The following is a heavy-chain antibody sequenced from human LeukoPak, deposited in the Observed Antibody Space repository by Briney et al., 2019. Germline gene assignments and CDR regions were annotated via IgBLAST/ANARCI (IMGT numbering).Heavy chain of an antibody. Sequence: GGSLRLSCAASGFTFSNYVMSWVRQAPGKGLEWVSPISGSGVVTYYADSVKGRFTISRDNSKNTLYLQMNSLRVEDTAVYYCAKRHSSGYYSLDAFDVWGQGTMVFVSS. CDR1: GFTFSNYV. D-gene: IGHD3-22*01. CDR2: ISGSGVVT. V-gene: IGHV3-23*01. CDR3: AKRHSSGYYSLDAFDV. J-gene: IGHJ3*01.